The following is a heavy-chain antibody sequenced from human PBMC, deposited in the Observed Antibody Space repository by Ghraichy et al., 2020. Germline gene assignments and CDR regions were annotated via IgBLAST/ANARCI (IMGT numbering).Heavy chain of an antibody. CDR3: ASLGCSTSCYYYYGMDV. D-gene: IGHD2-2*01. J-gene: IGHJ6*02. V-gene: IGHV3-33*01. CDR2: IWYDGSNK. Sequence: EWVAVIWYDGSNKYYADSVKGRFTISRDNSKNTLYLQMNSLRAEDKALYYCASLGCSTSCYYYYGMDVWGHGTTVTVSS.